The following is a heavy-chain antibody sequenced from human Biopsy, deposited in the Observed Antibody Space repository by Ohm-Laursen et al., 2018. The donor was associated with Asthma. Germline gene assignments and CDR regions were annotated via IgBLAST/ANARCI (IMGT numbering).Heavy chain of an antibody. J-gene: IGHJ5*02. Sequence: SLRLSCAASGFTFSSYGMHWVRQAPGKGLEWVAVISYDGSNKYYADSVKGRFTISRDNSKNTLYLQMNSLRAEDTAVYYCAKAERYFDWYWFNPWGQGTLVTVS. D-gene: IGHD3-9*01. V-gene: IGHV3-30*18. CDR2: ISYDGSNK. CDR1: GFTFSSYG. CDR3: AKAERYFDWYWFNP.